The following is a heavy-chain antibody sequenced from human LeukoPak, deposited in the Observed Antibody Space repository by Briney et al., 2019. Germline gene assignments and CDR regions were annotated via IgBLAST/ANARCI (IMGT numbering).Heavy chain of an antibody. V-gene: IGHV1-2*02. CDR1: GYTFTGYY. J-gene: IGHJ5*02. CDR2: INPNSGGT. CDR3: ALVTWGRSGSYFYWFDP. Sequence: ASVKVSCKASGYTFTGYYMHWVRQAPGQGLEWMGWINPNSGGTNYAQKFQGRVTMTRDTSISTAYMEPSRLRSDDTAVYYCALVTWGRSGSYFYWFDPWGQGTLVTVSS. D-gene: IGHD1-26*01.